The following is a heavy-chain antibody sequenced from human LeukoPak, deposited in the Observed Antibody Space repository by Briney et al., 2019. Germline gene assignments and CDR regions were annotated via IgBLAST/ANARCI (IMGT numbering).Heavy chain of an antibody. Sequence: SETLSLTCAVSGGSISSSNWWSWVRQPPGKGLEWIGEIFYSGSTNYNPSLKSRVTISVDRSKNQFSLKLNSVTAADTAVYYCARDPKAMVRGENYYYYGIDVWGQGTTVTVSS. CDR1: GGSISSSNW. CDR3: ARDPKAMVRGENYYYYGIDV. V-gene: IGHV4-4*02. D-gene: IGHD3-10*01. CDR2: IFYSGST. J-gene: IGHJ6*02.